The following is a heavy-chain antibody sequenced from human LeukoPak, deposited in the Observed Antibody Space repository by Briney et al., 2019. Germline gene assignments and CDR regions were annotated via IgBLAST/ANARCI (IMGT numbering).Heavy chain of an antibody. CDR3: ARALGSSSDY. CDR1: GFIFSYYS. V-gene: IGHV3-74*01. D-gene: IGHD3-10*01. Sequence: GGSLRLSCAASGFIFSYYSMNWVRQAPGKGLVWVSRTNDDGSTTNYADSVKDRFTISRDNAKNTLYLQMNSLRAEDTAVYYCARALGSSSDYWGQGTLVTVAS. J-gene: IGHJ4*02. CDR2: TNDDGSTT.